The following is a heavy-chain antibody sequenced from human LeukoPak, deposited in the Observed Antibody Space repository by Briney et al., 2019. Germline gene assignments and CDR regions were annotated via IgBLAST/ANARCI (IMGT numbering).Heavy chain of an antibody. J-gene: IGHJ4*02. V-gene: IGHV3-66*01. Sequence: GGSLRLSCAASGFTVSSNYMSWVRQAPGKGLEWVSVIYSGGSTYYADSVKGRFTISRDNSKNTLYLQMNSLRAEDTAVYYRASGIMVRGVIMTLDYWGQGTLVTVSS. CDR1: GFTVSSNY. CDR3: ASGIMVRGVIMTLDY. CDR2: IYSGGST. D-gene: IGHD3-10*01.